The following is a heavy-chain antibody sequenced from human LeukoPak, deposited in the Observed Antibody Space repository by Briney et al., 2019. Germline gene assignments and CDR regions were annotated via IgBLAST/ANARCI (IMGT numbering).Heavy chain of an antibody. CDR3: ARLGIGITMVRGVIGY. J-gene: IGHJ4*02. D-gene: IGHD3-10*01. CDR1: GGSISSYY. V-gene: IGHV4-59*08. CDR2: IYYSGST. Sequence: SETLSLTCTVSGGSISSYYWSWIRQPPGKGLEWIGYIYYSGSTNYNPSLKSRVTISVDTSKNQFSLKLSSVTAADTAVYYCARLGIGITMVRGVIGYWGQGTLVTVSS.